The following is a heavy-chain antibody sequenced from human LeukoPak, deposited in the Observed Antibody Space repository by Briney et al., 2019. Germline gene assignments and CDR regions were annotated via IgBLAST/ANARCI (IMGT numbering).Heavy chain of an antibody. Sequence: GSLRLSCAASGFTFSSCAMSWVRQPPGKGLEWIGSIYYSGSTYYNPSLKSRVTISVDTSKNQFSLKLSSVTAADTAVYYCARVLRYFDWFPLIDYWGQGTLVTVSS. J-gene: IGHJ4*02. CDR1: GFTFSSCAM. D-gene: IGHD3-9*01. V-gene: IGHV4-39*07. CDR2: IYYSGST. CDR3: ARVLRYFDWFPLIDY.